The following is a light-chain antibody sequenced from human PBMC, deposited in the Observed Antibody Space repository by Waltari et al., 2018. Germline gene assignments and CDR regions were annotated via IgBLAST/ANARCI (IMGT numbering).Light chain of an antibody. CDR2: GAS. V-gene: IGKV3-20*01. J-gene: IGKJ3*01. CDR1: QSVSSNY. Sequence: EIVLTQSPGTLSLSPGERATPSCRASQSVSSNYLAWYQQKPGQAPRLLIYGASYRATGIPDRFSGGGSATDFTLIISRLEPEDFAVYYCQLYDNSPPRFTFGPGTKVDIK. CDR3: QLYDNSPPRFT.